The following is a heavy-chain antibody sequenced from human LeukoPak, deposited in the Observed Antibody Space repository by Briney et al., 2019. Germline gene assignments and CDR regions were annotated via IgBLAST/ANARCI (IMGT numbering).Heavy chain of an antibody. CDR2: IMFDGSNT. V-gene: IGHV3-30*02. Sequence: GGSLRLSCAASGFTSSNFNMHWVRQAPGKGPEWVAFIMFDGSNTKYADSVKGRFTISRDNSKNTLYLQMKTLRTEDTAVYYCARQKLSGAYLPDFWGQGTLITVSS. J-gene: IGHJ4*02. CDR3: ARQKLSGAYLPDF. D-gene: IGHD3-10*01. CDR1: GFTSSNFN.